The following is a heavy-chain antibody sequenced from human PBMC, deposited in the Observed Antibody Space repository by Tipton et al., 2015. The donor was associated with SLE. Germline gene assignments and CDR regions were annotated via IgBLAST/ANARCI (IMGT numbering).Heavy chain of an antibody. J-gene: IGHJ5*02. Sequence: TLSLTCTVSGGSISSYSWSWIRQPPGKGLEWIGYIYYSGSTNYNPSLKSRVTMSLDTSKNQFSLRLSSVTAADTAVYYCARESLVAPSWFDPWGQGTLVTVSS. D-gene: IGHD5-12*01. CDR2: IYYSGST. CDR3: ARESLVAPSWFDP. V-gene: IGHV4-59*12. CDR1: GGSISSYS.